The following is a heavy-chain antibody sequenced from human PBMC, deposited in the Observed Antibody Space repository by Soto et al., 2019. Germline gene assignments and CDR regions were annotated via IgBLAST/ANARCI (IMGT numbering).Heavy chain of an antibody. Sequence: ASVKVSCKASGYTFTGYYVHWVRQAPGQGLEWMGWINPNSGDTYLAQRFQGRVTMNRDTSRGTAYMELRGLTSDDTAEYYCAKGGAIVAAGTRVYLYNAMDVWGQGTTVTVSS. D-gene: IGHD1-26*01. CDR2: INPNSGDT. J-gene: IGHJ6*02. CDR1: GYTFTGYY. CDR3: AKGGAIVAAGTRVYLYNAMDV. V-gene: IGHV1-2*02.